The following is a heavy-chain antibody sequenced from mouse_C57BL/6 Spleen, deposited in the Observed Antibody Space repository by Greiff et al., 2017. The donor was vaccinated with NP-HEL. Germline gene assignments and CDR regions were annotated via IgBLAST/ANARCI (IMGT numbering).Heavy chain of an antibody. D-gene: IGHD1-1*01. CDR2: ISYDGSN. CDR3: ARTSSPQAMDY. CDR1: GYSITSGYY. Sequence: EVKLQESGPGLVKPSQSLSLTCSVTGYSITSGYYWNWIRQFPGNKLEWMGYISYDGSNNYNPSLKNRISITRDTSKNQFFLKLNSVTTEDTATYYCARTSSPQAMDYWGQGTSVTVSS. V-gene: IGHV3-6*01. J-gene: IGHJ4*01.